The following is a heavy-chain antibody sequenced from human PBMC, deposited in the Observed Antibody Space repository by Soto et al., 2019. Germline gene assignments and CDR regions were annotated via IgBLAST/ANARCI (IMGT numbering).Heavy chain of an antibody. V-gene: IGHV1-8*01. CDR2: MNPNSGNT. CDR3: ARGNDILTGYYEDYYYGMDV. Sequence: ASVKASCKASGYTFTSYDLNWVRQATGEGFEWMGWMNPNSGNTGYAQKFQARVTMTRNTSLSTAYMELSSLRSEDTAVYYCARGNDILTGYYEDYYYGMDVWG. D-gene: IGHD3-9*01. J-gene: IGHJ6*02. CDR1: GYTFTSYD.